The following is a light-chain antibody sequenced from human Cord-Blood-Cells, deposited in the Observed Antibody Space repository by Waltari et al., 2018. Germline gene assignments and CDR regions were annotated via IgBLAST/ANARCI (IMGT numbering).Light chain of an antibody. CDR3: SSYTSSSTMV. J-gene: IGLJ3*02. CDR2: DVS. Sequence: QSALTQPASVSGSPGQSITISCTGTSSDVGGYNYVSWYQQHPGKAPKLMIYDVSNRPSGVSNRFSGSKSGNMASLTISGLQAEGEAYYYCSSYTSSSTMVFGGGTKLTVL. CDR1: SSDVGGYNY. V-gene: IGLV2-14*03.